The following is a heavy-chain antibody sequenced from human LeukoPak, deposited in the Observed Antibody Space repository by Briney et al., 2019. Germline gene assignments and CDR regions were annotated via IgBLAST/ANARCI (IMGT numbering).Heavy chain of an antibody. Sequence: ASVKVSCKVSGYTLTELSMHWVRQAPGKGLEWMGGFDPEDGETIYAQKFQGRVTMTEDTSTDTAYMELSSLRSEDTAVYYCARGRGSSGLLSNDAFDIWGQGTMVTVSS. V-gene: IGHV1-24*01. D-gene: IGHD6-19*01. CDR2: FDPEDGET. CDR3: ARGRGSSGLLSNDAFDI. J-gene: IGHJ3*02. CDR1: GYTLTELS.